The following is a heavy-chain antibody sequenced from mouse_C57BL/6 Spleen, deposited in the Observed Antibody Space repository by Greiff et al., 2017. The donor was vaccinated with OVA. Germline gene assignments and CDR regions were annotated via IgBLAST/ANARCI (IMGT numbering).Heavy chain of an antibody. D-gene: IGHD6-5*01. CDR2: IDPETGGT. CDR3: TSPILKYFDV. J-gene: IGHJ1*03. CDR1: GYTFTDYE. Sequence: VQRVESGAELVRPGASVTLSCKASGYTFTDYEMHWVKQTPVHGLEWIGAIDPETGGTAYNQKFKGKAILTADKSSSTAYMELRSLTSEDSAVYYCTSPILKYFDVWGTGTTVTVSS. V-gene: IGHV1-15*01.